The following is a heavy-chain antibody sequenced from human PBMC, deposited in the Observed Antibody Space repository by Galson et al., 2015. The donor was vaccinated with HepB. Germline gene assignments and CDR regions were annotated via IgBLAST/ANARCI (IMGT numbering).Heavy chain of an antibody. V-gene: IGHV3-48*03. J-gene: IGHJ4*02. D-gene: IGHD3-10*01. CDR2: ISTSGTTK. Sequence: SLRLSCAASGFTFSSYEMDWVRQVPGKGLEWISYISTSGTTKYYSDSVKGRFTISRDNLKNTLYLQMTSLRVEDTAVYYCAKVQATTVRGLIDFWGQGTLVTVSS. CDR1: GFTFSSYE. CDR3: AKVQATTVRGLIDF.